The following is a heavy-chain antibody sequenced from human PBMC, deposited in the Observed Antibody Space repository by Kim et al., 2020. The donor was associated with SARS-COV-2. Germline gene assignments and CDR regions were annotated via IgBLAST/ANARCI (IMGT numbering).Heavy chain of an antibody. D-gene: IGHD6-19*01. CDR3: ARASRQWLVRGSYTFDY. CDR2: IYYSGST. J-gene: IGHJ4*02. Sequence: SETLSLTCTVSGGSISSSSYYWGWLRQPPGKGLVWIGSIYYSGSTYYNPSLKSRVTISVDTSKNQFSLKLSSVTAADTAVYYCARASRQWLVRGSYTFDYWGQGTLVTVSS. V-gene: IGHV4-39*01. CDR1: GGSISSSSYY.